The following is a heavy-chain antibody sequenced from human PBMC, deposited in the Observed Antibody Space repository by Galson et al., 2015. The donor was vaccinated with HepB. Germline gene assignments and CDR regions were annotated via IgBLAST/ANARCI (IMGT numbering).Heavy chain of an antibody. Sequence: LRLSCAASGFTFSSYALSWVRQAPGKGLEWVSAISGSGGSTYYADSVKGRFTISRDNSKNTLYLQMNSLRAEDTAVYYCAKEPDYGDYFDYWGQGTLVTVSS. CDR3: AKEPDYGDYFDY. CDR2: ISGSGGST. CDR1: GFTFSSYA. J-gene: IGHJ4*02. D-gene: IGHD4-17*01. V-gene: IGHV3-23*01.